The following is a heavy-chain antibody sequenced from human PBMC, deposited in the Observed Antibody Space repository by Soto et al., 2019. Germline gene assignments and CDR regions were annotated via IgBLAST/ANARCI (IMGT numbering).Heavy chain of an antibody. CDR1: GGSINSGGYY. CDR2: IYYSGST. Sequence: QVQLQESGPGLVKPSQTLSLNCTVSGGSINSGGYYWTWIRQHPGKGLEWIGYIYYSGSTYYNPSIKSRVTISVDMSNNQCSLRLTSVTAADTAVYYCARSDSSGYYFGYWGQGTLVTVSS. V-gene: IGHV4-31*03. D-gene: IGHD3-22*01. J-gene: IGHJ4*02. CDR3: ARSDSSGYYFGY.